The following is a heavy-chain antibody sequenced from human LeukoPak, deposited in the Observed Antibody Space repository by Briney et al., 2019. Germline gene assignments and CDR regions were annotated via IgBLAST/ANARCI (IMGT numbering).Heavy chain of an antibody. CDR1: GYSFTSYW. J-gene: IGHJ5*02. D-gene: IGHD3-10*01. CDR3: ASGRMVRGVISWFDP. V-gene: IGHV5-51*01. Sequence: GESLKISCKGSGYSFTSYWCVWVRQMPGKGLEWMVIIYPGDSETRYSPSFQGQVTISADKSISTAYLQWSSLKASDTAMYYCASGRMVRGVISWFDPWGQGTLVTVSS. CDR2: IYPGDSET.